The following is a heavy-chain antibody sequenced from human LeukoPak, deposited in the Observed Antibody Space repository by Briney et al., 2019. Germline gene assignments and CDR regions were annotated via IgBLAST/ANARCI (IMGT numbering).Heavy chain of an antibody. CDR3: GKEVDGYSYGCDY. CDR1: GFTFSSYG. V-gene: IGHV3-30*18. J-gene: IGHJ4*02. Sequence: PGRSLRLSCAASGFTFSSYGMHWVRQAPGKGLEWVAVISYDGVNKYYPDSVKGRVTISRDNSKNTVYLQMNSLRAEDTAVYYCGKEVDGYSYGCDYWGQGTLVTVSS. CDR2: ISYDGVNK. D-gene: IGHD5-18*01.